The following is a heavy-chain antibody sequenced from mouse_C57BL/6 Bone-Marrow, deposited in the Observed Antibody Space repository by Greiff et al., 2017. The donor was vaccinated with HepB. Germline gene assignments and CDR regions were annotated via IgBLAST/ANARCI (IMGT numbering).Heavy chain of an antibody. CDR3: ARRGDDGYLYYFDY. V-gene: IGHV1-82*01. Sequence: VQLQQSGPELVKPGASVKISCKASGYAFSSSWMNWVKQRPGKGLEWIGRIYPGDGDTNYNGKFKGKATLTADKSSSTAYMQLSSLTSEDSAVYFCARRGDDGYLYYFDYWGQGTTLTVSS. J-gene: IGHJ2*01. CDR1: GYAFSSSW. D-gene: IGHD2-3*01. CDR2: IYPGDGDT.